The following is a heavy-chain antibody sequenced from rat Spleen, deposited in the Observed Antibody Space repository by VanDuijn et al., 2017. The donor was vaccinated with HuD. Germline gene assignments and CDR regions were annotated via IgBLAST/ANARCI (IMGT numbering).Heavy chain of an antibody. Sequence: EVQLVESGGGLVQPGRSLKLSCAASGFTFSDYYMAWVRQAPTKGLEWVATISYDGGSTYYRDSVKGRFTISRDNAENIVYLQMNSLKCEDTATYYCAVAGYGYWGQGVMVTVSS. CDR2: ISYDGGST. V-gene: IGHV5-20*01. D-gene: IGHD1-7*01. J-gene: IGHJ2*01. CDR1: GFTFSDYY. CDR3: AVAGYGY.